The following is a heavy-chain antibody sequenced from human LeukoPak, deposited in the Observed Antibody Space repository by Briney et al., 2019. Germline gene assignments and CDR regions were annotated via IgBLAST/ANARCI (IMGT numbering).Heavy chain of an antibody. D-gene: IGHD3-16*01. J-gene: IGHJ6*02. V-gene: IGHV4-59*01. CDR2: IHYSGRP. Sequence: PSETLSLTCTVSGDSISTYYWTWIRQPPGKGLEWIGQIHYSGRPDYNPSLKSRVTISVDTSKNQLSLKVTSVTGADTAVYYCARFGVDYDMDVWGQGTTVTVSS. CDR3: ARFGVDYDMDV. CDR1: GDSISTYY.